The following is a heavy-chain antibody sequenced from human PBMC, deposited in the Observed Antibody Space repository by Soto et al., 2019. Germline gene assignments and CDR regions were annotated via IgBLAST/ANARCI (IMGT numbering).Heavy chain of an antibody. CDR2: ISYDGSNK. V-gene: IGHV3-30*18. D-gene: IGHD3-3*01. Sequence: GGSLRLSCAASGFTFSSYGMHWVRQAPGKGLEWVAVISYDGSNKYYADSVKGRFTISRDNSKNTLYLQMNSLRAEDTAVYYCAKASDFWSGYEYYYYGMDVWGQGTTVTVSS. CDR3: AKASDFWSGYEYYYYGMDV. J-gene: IGHJ6*02. CDR1: GFTFSSYG.